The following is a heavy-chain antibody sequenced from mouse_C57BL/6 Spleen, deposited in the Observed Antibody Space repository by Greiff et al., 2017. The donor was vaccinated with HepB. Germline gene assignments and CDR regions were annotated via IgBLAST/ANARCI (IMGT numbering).Heavy chain of an antibody. CDR3: ARGNDVAWFAY. J-gene: IGHJ3*01. V-gene: IGHV3-6*01. CDR2: ISYDGSN. D-gene: IGHD2-12*01. Sequence: DVKLQESGPGLVKPSQSLSLTCSVTGYSITSGYYWNWIRQFPGNKLEWMGYISYDGSNNYNPSLKNRISITRDTSKNQFFLKLNSVTTEDTATYYCARGNDVAWFAYWGQGTLVTVSA. CDR1: GYSITSGYY.